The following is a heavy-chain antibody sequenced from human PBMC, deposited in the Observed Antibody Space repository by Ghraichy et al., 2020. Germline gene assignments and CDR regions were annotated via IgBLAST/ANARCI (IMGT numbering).Heavy chain of an antibody. Sequence: GGSLRLSCAASGFTFSSYGMHWVRQAPGKGLEWVAVISYDGRNKYYADSVKGRFTISRDNSKNTLYLQMNSLRAEDTAVYYCAKDLALWSGYYYYYYGMDVWGQGTTVTVSS. D-gene: IGHD3-3*01. V-gene: IGHV3-30*18. CDR1: GFTFSSYG. CDR3: AKDLALWSGYYYYYYGMDV. CDR2: ISYDGRNK. J-gene: IGHJ6*02.